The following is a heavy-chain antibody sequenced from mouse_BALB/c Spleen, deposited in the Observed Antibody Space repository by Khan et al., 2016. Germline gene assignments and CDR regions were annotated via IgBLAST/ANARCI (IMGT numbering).Heavy chain of an antibody. CDR3: ARDDYVN. D-gene: IGHD2-4*01. Sequence: VRLQQSDPDLVKPGASVKISCKASGYSFTAYYMYWVEQSHGKSLEWIGRINPNNGATTFNQKFKGKAILTVDKSSTTAYMELRSLASEDSAVYCCARDDYVNWGQGTTRTVSS. CDR2: INPNNGAT. CDR1: GYSFTAYY. J-gene: IGHJ2*01. V-gene: IGHV1-18*01.